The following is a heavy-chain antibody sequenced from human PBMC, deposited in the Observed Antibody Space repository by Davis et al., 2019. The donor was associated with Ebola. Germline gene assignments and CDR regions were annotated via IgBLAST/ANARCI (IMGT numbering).Heavy chain of an antibody. CDR3: AREWIAVAGRATSNAFDI. CDR2: INPNSGGT. Sequence: ASVKVSCKASGYTFTGYYMHWVRQAPGQGLEWMGWINPNSGGTNYAQKFQGRVTMTRDTSISTAYMELSRLRSDDTAVYYCAREWIAVAGRATSNAFDIWGQGTMVTVSS. V-gene: IGHV1-2*02. CDR1: GYTFTGYY. D-gene: IGHD6-19*01. J-gene: IGHJ3*02.